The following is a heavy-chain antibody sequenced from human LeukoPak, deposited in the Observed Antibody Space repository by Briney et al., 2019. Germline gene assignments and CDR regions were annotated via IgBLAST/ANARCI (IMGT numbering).Heavy chain of an antibody. J-gene: IGHJ4*02. V-gene: IGHV4-39*01. Sequence: SETLSLTCTVSGGSISSSNYYWGWIRQPPGKGLEWIGSIYYSGSTYYNPSLKSRVTISVDTSKNQFSLKMTSVTAADTAVYYCAGHPPWPNLYYFDNWGQGTLVTVSS. CDR2: IYYSGST. D-gene: IGHD5-12*01. CDR1: GGSISSSNYY. CDR3: AGHPPWPNLYYFDN.